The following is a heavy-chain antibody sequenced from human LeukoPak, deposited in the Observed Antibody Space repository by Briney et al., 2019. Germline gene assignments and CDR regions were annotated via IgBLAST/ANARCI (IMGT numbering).Heavy chain of an antibody. D-gene: IGHD3-10*01. V-gene: IGHV3-30*04. CDR3: AKLAVSGSYRDFDY. Sequence: GGTLRLSCAASGFTFSSYAMHWVRQAPGKGLEWVAVISYDGSNKYYADSVKGRFTISRDNAKNSLYLQMNSLRAEDTALYYCAKLAVSGSYRDFDYWGQGTLVTVSS. CDR2: ISYDGSNK. CDR1: GFTFSSYA. J-gene: IGHJ4*02.